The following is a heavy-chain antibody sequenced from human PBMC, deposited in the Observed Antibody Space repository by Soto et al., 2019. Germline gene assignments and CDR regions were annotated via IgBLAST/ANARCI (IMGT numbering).Heavy chain of an antibody. J-gene: IGHJ3*02. CDR1: GYSFTSYW. Sequence: GESLKISCKGSGYSFTSYWIGWVRQMPGKGLEWMGIIYPGDSDTRYSPSFQGQVTISADKSISTAYLQWSSLKASDTAMYYCARGRGDYPTPDAFDIWGQGTMVTVSS. D-gene: IGHD4-17*01. CDR3: ARGRGDYPTPDAFDI. V-gene: IGHV5-51*01. CDR2: IYPGDSDT.